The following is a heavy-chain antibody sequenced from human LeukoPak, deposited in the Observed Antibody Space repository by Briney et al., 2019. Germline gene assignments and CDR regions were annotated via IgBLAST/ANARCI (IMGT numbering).Heavy chain of an antibody. CDR3: GRDRSEGGWPDAFDI. CDR1: GGTFSSYA. CDR2: IIPIFGTS. Sequence: SVKVSCKASGGTFSSYAINWVRQAPGQGLEWMGGIIPIFGTSHYAQKFQGRVTITTDESTSTDYMELRSLRYEDTAVYYCGRDRSEGGWPDAFDIWGQGTMDTVSS. J-gene: IGHJ3*02. D-gene: IGHD1-26*01. V-gene: IGHV1-69*05.